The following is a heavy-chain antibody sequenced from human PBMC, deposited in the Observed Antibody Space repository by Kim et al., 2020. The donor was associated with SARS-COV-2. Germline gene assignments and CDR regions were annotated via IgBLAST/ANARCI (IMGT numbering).Heavy chain of an antibody. J-gene: IGHJ4*02. V-gene: IGHV4-39*07. Sequence: TYSNPSLKRRVTISVDTSKNQCSLKLSSVTAADTAVYYCARLRTISRFDYWGQGTLVTVSS. CDR2: T. D-gene: IGHD3-3*01. CDR3: ARLRTISRFDY.